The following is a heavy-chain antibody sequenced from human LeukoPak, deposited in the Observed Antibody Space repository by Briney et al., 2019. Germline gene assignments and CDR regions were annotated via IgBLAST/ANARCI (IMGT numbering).Heavy chain of an antibody. CDR3: ARDASVAVAGDAFDI. CDR1: GFTFSSYS. CDR2: ISSSSYI. D-gene: IGHD6-19*01. V-gene: IGHV3-21*01. J-gene: IGHJ3*02. Sequence: GGSLRLSCAASGFTFSSYSMNWVRQAPGKGLEWVSSISSSSYIYYADSVKGRFTISRDNAKNSLYLQMNSLRAEDTAVYYCARDASVAVAGDAFDIWGQGTMVTVSS.